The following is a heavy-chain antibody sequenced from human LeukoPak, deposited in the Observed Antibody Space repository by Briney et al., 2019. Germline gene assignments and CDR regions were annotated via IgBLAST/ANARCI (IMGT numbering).Heavy chain of an antibody. CDR2: IYYSGST. D-gene: IGHD3-3*01. V-gene: IGHV4-39*07. J-gene: IGHJ4*02. CDR1: GGSISSSSYY. CDR3: ARGVYDFWSGFDY. Sequence: SETLSLTCTVSGGSISSSSYYWGWIRQPPGKGLEWIGSIYYSGSTYYNPSLKSRVTISVDTSKNQFSLKLSSVTAADTAVYYCARGVYDFWSGFDYWGQGTLVTVSS.